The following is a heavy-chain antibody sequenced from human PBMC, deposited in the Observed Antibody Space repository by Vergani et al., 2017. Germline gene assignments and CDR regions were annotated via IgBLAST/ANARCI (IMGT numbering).Heavy chain of an antibody. V-gene: IGHV7-4-1*02. CDR2: INTNTGNP. Sequence: QVQLVQSGAEVKKPGASVKVSCKASGYTFTSYDINWVRQAPGQGLEWMGWINTNTGNPTYAQGFTGRFVFSLDTSVSTAYLQISSLKAEDTAVYYCARDLGYYGSGSYYTGGYWGQGTLVTVSS. CDR1: GYTFTSYD. D-gene: IGHD3-10*01. CDR3: ARDLGYYGSGSYYTGGY. J-gene: IGHJ4*02.